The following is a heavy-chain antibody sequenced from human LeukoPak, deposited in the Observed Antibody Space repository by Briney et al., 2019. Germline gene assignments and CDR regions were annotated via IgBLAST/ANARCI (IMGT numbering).Heavy chain of an antibody. CDR2: ISGSGGST. V-gene: IGHV3-23*01. J-gene: IGHJ4*02. D-gene: IGHD3-22*01. CDR1: GFNFRDYG. CDR3: AKDREIVVAWTTIDY. Sequence: GGSLRLSCEASGFNFRDYGMSWVRQAPGKGLEWVSAISGSGGSTYYADSVKGRFTISRDNSKNTLYLQMNSLRAEDTAVYYCAKDREIVVAWTTIDYWGQGTLVTVSS.